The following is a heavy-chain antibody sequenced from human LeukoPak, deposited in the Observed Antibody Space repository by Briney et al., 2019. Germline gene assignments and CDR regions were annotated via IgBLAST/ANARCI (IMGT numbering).Heavy chain of an antibody. CDR2: IYPGDSDT. D-gene: IGHD5-18*01. V-gene: IGHV5-51*01. CDR1: GYSFSTYW. Sequence: GESLKISCKGSGYSFSTYWIGWVRQMPGKGLEWMGIIYPGDSDTRYSPSFQGQVTMSADKSISTAYLQWSSLQASDTAMYYCARRGIQLDHFDYWGQGTLVTVSS. J-gene: IGHJ4*02. CDR3: ARRGIQLDHFDY.